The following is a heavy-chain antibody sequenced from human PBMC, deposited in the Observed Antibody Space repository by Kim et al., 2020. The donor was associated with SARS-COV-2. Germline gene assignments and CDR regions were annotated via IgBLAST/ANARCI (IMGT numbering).Heavy chain of an antibody. CDR1: GFTFDDYA. Sequence: GGSLRLSCAASGFTFDDYAMHWVRQAPGKGLEWVSLISGDGGSTYYADSVKGRFTISRDNSKNSLYLQMNSLRTEDTALYYCAKDISDGVLLWFGDPPPYLDVWGQGTTVTVSS. J-gene: IGHJ6*02. CDR3: AKDISDGVLLWFGDPPPYLDV. D-gene: IGHD3-10*01. V-gene: IGHV3-43*02. CDR2: ISGDGGST.